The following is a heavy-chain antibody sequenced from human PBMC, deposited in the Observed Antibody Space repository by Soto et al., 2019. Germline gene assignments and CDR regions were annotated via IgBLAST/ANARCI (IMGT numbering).Heavy chain of an antibody. CDR3: AREAPMDV. J-gene: IGHJ6*02. V-gene: IGHV3-53*02. Sequence: DVQLVETGGELIQPGGPLRLSCAASGFTVSSKYMSWVRQASGKGLEWISVIWSAVLIYYADSVRGRFTISRDISKNSLYLEMPSLRADDTAVYYFAREAPMDVWGQGTTVTVSS. CDR1: GFTVSSKY. CDR2: IWSAVLI.